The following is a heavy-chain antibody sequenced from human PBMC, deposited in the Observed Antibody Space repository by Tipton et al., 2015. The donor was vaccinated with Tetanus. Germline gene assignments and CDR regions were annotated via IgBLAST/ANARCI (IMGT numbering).Heavy chain of an antibody. CDR2: INHSGRT. J-gene: IGHJ4*02. Sequence: TLSLTCTVSGVSISSDDYSWSWIRQPPGKGLEWIAYINHSGRTNYNPSLKSQVTISVDGSKNQFSLRLSSVTAADTAVYYCVRRKYSSGSYDYFDFWGQGILVTVSS. V-gene: IGHV4-30-2*01. CDR3: VRRKYSSGSYDYFDF. CDR1: GVSISSDDYS. D-gene: IGHD6-19*01.